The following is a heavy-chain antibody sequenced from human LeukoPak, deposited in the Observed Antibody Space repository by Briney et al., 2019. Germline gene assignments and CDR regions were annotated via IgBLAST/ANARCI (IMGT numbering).Heavy chain of an antibody. CDR1: GGSISSSSYY. V-gene: IGHV4-39*07. Sequence: SETLSLTCTVSGGSISSSSYYWGWIRQPPGKGLEWIGSIYYSGSTYYNPSLKSRVTISVDTSKNQFSLKLSSVTAADTAVYYCARESSSDYFDYWGQGALVTVSS. J-gene: IGHJ4*02. CDR3: ARESSSDYFDY. D-gene: IGHD3-16*02. CDR2: IYYSGST.